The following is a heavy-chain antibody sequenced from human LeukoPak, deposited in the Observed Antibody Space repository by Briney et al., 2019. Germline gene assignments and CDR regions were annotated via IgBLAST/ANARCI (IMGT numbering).Heavy chain of an antibody. Sequence: SETLSLTCTVSGGSISSGGYYWSWIRQHPGKGLEWIGYIYYSGSTYYNPSLKSRVTISVDTTKNQFSLKLSSVTAADTAVYYCASRYGSGSYYDYWGQGTLVTVSS. J-gene: IGHJ4*02. CDR3: ASRYGSGSYYDY. CDR2: IYYSGST. V-gene: IGHV4-31*03. CDR1: GGSISSGGYY. D-gene: IGHD3-10*01.